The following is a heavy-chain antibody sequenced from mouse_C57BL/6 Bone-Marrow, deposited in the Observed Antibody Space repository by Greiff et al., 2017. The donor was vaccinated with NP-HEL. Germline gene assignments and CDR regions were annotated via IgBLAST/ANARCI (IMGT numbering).Heavy chain of an antibody. Sequence: QVQLQQPGAELVKPGASVKLSCKASGYTFTSYWMHWVKQRPGQGLEWIGMIHPNSGSTNYNEKFKSKATLTVDKSSSTAYMQLSSLTSEDSAFYYCARAKWAWFAYWGQGTLVTVSA. CDR3: ARAKWAWFAY. J-gene: IGHJ3*01. CDR2: IHPNSGST. V-gene: IGHV1-64*01. CDR1: GYTFTSYW. D-gene: IGHD1-3*01.